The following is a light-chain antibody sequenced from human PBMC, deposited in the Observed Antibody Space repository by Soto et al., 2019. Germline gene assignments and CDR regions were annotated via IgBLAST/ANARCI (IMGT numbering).Light chain of an antibody. CDR1: QSVSSS. V-gene: IGKV3-11*01. Sequence: EIVLTQSPVTLSLSPGDRATLSCRAGQSVSSSLAWYRHQSGQAPRLLIYDASKRASGIPPRFSGSGSGTHFTLTISSLQSEDFAVYYCQQYSSWPYTFGQGTKLEIK. CDR3: QQYSSWPYT. CDR2: DAS. J-gene: IGKJ2*01.